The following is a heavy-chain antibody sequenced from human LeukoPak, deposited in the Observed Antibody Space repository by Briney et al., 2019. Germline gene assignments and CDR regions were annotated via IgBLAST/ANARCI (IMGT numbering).Heavy chain of an antibody. CDR1: GGSISSYY. V-gene: IGHV4-59*08. CDR3: ARLRDIAVAGTNFDY. CDR2: IYYSGST. J-gene: IGHJ4*02. Sequence: PSETLSLTCTVSGGSISSYYWSWIRQPPGKGLERIGYIYYSGSTNYNPSLKSRVTISVDTSKNQFSLKLSSVTAADTAVYYCARLRDIAVAGTNFDYWGQGTLVTVSS. D-gene: IGHD6-19*01.